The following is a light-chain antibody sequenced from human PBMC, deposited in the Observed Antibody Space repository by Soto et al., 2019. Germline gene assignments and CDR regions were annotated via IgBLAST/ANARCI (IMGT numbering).Light chain of an antibody. Sequence: EFVLTQSPGTLSLSPGERATLSCRASQTVRNNYLAWYQQKPGQAPRLLMYGASNRATGIPARFSGSGSGTEFTLTISSLQSEDFAVYYCQHYDYWPSTFVQGTKV. V-gene: IGKV3-15*01. CDR3: QHYDYWPST. CDR2: GAS. J-gene: IGKJ1*01. CDR1: QTVRNN.